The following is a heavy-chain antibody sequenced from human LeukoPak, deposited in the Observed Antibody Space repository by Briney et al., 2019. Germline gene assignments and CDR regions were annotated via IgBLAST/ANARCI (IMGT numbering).Heavy chain of an antibody. CDR1: DGSISSYY. Sequence: ASETLSLTCTVSDGSISSYYWSWIRQPPGKGLEWIGYIYYSGSTNYNPSLKSRVTIAVDTSKNQFSLKLSSVTAADTAVYYCARVPHRSGTYFDYWGQGTLVTVSS. D-gene: IGHD6-19*01. CDR3: ARVPHRSGTYFDY. CDR2: IYYSGST. J-gene: IGHJ4*02. V-gene: IGHV4-59*01.